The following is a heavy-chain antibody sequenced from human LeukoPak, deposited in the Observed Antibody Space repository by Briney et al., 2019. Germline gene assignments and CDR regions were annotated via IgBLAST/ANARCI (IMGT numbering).Heavy chain of an antibody. J-gene: IGHJ4*02. D-gene: IGHD6-13*01. V-gene: IGHV3-48*04. Sequence: GGSLRLSCAASGFTFSSYSMNWVRQAPGKGLEWVSYISSSSSTIYYADSVKGRFTISRDNAKNSLFLQMNSLRAEDTAVYYCAKSESSWYSPFDYWGQGTLVTVPS. CDR3: AKSESSWYSPFDY. CDR2: ISSSSSTI. CDR1: GFTFSSYS.